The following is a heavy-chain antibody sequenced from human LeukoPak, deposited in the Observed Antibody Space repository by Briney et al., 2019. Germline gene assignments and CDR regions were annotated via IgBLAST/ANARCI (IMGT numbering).Heavy chain of an antibody. Sequence: GGSLRLSCAASGFTFSSYSMNWVRQAPGKGLEWVSNIRSTSSAIYYADSVKGRFTISRDNAKNSLYLQMNSLRDEDTAVYYCATGLPLEYWGQGTLVTVSS. CDR3: ATGLPLEY. D-gene: IGHD4-11*01. V-gene: IGHV3-48*02. CDR2: IRSTSSAI. J-gene: IGHJ4*02. CDR1: GFTFSSYS.